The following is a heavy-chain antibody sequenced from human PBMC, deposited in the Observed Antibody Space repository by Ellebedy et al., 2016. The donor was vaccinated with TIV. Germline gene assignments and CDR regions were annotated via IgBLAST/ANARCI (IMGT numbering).Heavy chain of an antibody. V-gene: IGHV4-59*08. D-gene: IGHD3-9*01. J-gene: IGHJ4*02. CDR1: GGSIRSSF. CDR3: ARQDYDILTGSSTHLDS. Sequence: MPSETLSLTCTVSGGSIRSSFWNWIRQPPGQALEWIGYVYYSGNTNYNPSLKSRVTFSVDTSKNQFSLKLSSVTAADTAVYYCARQDYDILTGSSTHLDSWGQGTLVTVSS. CDR2: VYYSGNT.